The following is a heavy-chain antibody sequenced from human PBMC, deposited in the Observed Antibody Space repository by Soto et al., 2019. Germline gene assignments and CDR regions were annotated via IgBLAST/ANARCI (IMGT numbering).Heavy chain of an antibody. CDR1: GGSISSGGYY. CDR2: IYYSGST. Sequence: SETLSLTCTVSGGSISSGGYYWSWIRQHPGKGLEWIGYIYYSGSTYYNPSLKSRVTISVDTSKNQFSLKLSSVTAADTAVYYCATTPPGWYVSQVSYWGQGTLVTVSS. V-gene: IGHV4-31*03. J-gene: IGHJ4*02. CDR3: ATTPPGWYVSQVSY. D-gene: IGHD3-16*01.